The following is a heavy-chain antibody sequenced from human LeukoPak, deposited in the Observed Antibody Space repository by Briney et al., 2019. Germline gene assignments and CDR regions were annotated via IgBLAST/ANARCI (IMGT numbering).Heavy chain of an antibody. CDR2: ISGSGGST. CDR1: GFTFDDYG. V-gene: IGHV3-23*01. D-gene: IGHD5-18*01. J-gene: IGHJ4*02. CDR3: AKDTAMVTPHFDY. Sequence: PGGSLRLSCAASGFTFDDYGMSWVRQAPGKGLEWVSAISGSGGSTYYADSVKGRFTISRDNSKNTLYLQMNSLRAEDTAVYYCAKDTAMVTPHFDYWGQGTLVTVSS.